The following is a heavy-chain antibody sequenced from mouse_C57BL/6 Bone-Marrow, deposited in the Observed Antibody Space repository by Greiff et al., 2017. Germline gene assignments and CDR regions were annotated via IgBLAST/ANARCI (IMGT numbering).Heavy chain of an antibody. J-gene: IGHJ2*01. CDR1: GFTFSSYG. CDR3: ARLRPDY. Sequence: EVKLVESGGDLVKPGGSLKLSCAASGFTFSSYGMSWVRQTPDKRLEWVATISSGGSYTYYPDSVKGRFTISRDNAKNTLYLQMSSLKSEDTAMYYCARLRPDYWGQGTTLTVSS. V-gene: IGHV5-6*02. D-gene: IGHD2-12*01. CDR2: ISSGGSYT.